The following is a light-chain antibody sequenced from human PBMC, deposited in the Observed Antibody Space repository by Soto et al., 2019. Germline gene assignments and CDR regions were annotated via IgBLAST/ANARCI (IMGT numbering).Light chain of an antibody. Sequence: QSVLTQPPSASGTPGQRVTISCSGSSSDIGSNYVYWFQQLPGTAPKLLIYRNNQRPSGVPDRFSGSKSGTSASLAISGLRSEDEADYYCAAWDASLSGPYVFGTGPGHRP. CDR1: SSDIGSNY. CDR3: AAWDASLSGPYV. V-gene: IGLV1-47*01. CDR2: RNN. J-gene: IGLJ1*01.